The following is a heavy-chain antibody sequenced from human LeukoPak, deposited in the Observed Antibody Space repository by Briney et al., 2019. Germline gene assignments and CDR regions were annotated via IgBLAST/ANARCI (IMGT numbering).Heavy chain of an antibody. D-gene: IGHD6-13*01. CDR1: GGSISSYY. CDR3: ARSGSSWNFDY. J-gene: IGHJ4*02. Sequence: SETLSLTCTVSGGSISSYYWSWIRQPPGKGLEWIGYIYYSGSTNYNPSLKSRVTISVDTSKDQFSLKLSSVTAADTAVYYCARSGSSWNFDYWGQGTLVTVSS. V-gene: IGHV4-59*01. CDR2: IYYSGST.